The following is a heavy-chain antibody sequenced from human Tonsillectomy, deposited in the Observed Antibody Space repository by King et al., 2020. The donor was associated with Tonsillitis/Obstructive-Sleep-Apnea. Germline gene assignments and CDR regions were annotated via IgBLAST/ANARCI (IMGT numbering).Heavy chain of an antibody. D-gene: IGHD3-3*01. CDR2: ISGSGGTT. J-gene: IGHJ4*02. Sequence: VQLVESGGGLVQPGGSLRLSCAASGFTFSSYAMSWVRQAPGKGLEWVSGISGSGGTTYYEDSVKGRFTISRDNSKNTLYLQMNSLRAEDTALYYCAQDRAQLAFLGSNSAFDYWGQGTLVTASS. CDR1: GFTFSSYA. CDR3: AQDRAQLAFLGSNSAFDY. V-gene: IGHV3-23*04.